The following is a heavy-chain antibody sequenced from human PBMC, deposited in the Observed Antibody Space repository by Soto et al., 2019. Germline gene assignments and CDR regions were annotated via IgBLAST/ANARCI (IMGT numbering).Heavy chain of an antibody. D-gene: IGHD6-19*01. CDR2: ISGSGGST. CDR1: GFTFSSYA. V-gene: IGHV3-23*01. J-gene: IGHJ6*02. Sequence: EVQLLESGGGLVQPGGSLRLSCAASGFTFSSYAMSWVRQAPGKGLEWGSAISGSGGSTYYADSVKGRFTISRDNSKNPLYLQMDSLRAEDTAVYCCAKDDKGEQWLVRYYYYGMDVLGQGTTVTVS. CDR3: AKDDKGEQWLVRYYYYGMDV.